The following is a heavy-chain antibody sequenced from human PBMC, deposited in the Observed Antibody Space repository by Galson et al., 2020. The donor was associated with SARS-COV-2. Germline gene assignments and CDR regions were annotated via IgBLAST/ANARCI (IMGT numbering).Heavy chain of an antibody. D-gene: IGHD6-6*01. Sequence: GGSLRLSCAASGFTFNRYWMSWVRQAPGKGPEWVASIKQDGSEKDYVDSVKGRLTISRDNAQNSVYLQISSLRPEDTAVYYCARIGYSSSSFDYWGQGILVTVSS. CDR3: ARIGYSSSSFDY. V-gene: IGHV3-7*01. CDR1: GFTFNRYW. CDR2: IKQDGSEK. J-gene: IGHJ4*02.